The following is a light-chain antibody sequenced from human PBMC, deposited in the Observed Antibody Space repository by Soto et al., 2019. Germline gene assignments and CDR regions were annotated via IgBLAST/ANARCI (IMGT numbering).Light chain of an antibody. CDR2: KVS. J-gene: IGLJ2*01. CDR3: SSYAGRNNVV. CDR1: SSDVGGYNY. V-gene: IGLV2-8*01. Sequence: QSALTQPPSASGSPGQSVTISCTGTSSDVGGYNYVSWYQQHPGKAPKLMIYKVSERPSGVPDRFSGSKSGNTASLTVSGLQAEDEADYYCSSYAGRNNVVFGGGTKVTVL.